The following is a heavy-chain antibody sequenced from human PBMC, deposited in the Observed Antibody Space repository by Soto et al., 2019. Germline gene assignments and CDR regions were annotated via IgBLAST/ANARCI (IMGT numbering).Heavy chain of an antibody. V-gene: IGHV4-4*02. CDR3: ARYSALFGTYYFDY. CDR2: IHHSGSA. J-gene: IGHJ4*02. D-gene: IGHD1-7*01. CDR1: GGSISSTNW. Sequence: QVQLQESGPGLVRPSGTLSLTCAVSGGSISSTNWWSWVRQTPGRGLEWIAEIHHSGSANYNPSLKSRVTISVDKSKNHFSLKLSSVTAADTAVYHCARYSALFGTYYFDYWGQGTLVTVSS.